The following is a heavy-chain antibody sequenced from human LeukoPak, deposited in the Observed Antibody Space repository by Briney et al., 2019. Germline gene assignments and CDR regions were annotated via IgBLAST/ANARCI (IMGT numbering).Heavy chain of an antibody. CDR2: ISAGGGTT. CDR3: AKFFLGSCNAGSCYDDFDY. Sequence: GGSLRLSCAASGFTFNNYAMSWVRQAPGKGREGVSGISAGGGTTKYGDSVKGRFTISRDNSKSTLYVQMNNLRAEDTAIYYCAKFFLGSCNAGSCYDDFDYWGQGTLVTVSS. D-gene: IGHD2-15*01. J-gene: IGHJ4*02. V-gene: IGHV3-23*01. CDR1: GFTFNNYA.